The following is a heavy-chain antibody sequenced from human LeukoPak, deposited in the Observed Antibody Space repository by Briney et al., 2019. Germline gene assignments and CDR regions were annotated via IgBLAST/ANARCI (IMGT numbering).Heavy chain of an antibody. CDR1: GDSVSSNSAA. Sequence: SQTLSLTCAISGDSVSSNSAAWNWIRQPPSRGLEWLGRTYYRSKWYNDYAVSVKSRITINPDTSKNQFSLQLNSVTPEDTAVYYCAGAGEPWGSYPWFDPWGQGTLVTVSS. CDR3: AGAGEPWGSYPWFDP. J-gene: IGHJ5*02. CDR2: TYYRSKWYN. V-gene: IGHV6-1*01. D-gene: IGHD3-16*02.